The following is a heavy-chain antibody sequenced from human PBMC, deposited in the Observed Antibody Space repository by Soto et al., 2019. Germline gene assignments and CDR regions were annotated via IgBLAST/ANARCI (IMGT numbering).Heavy chain of an antibody. CDR1: GYTFTGYY. J-gene: IGHJ4*02. CDR3: ARNLRIQRAHDSSGYYVY. Sequence: GASVKVSCKASGYTFTGYYMHWVRQAPGQGLEWMGWINPNSGGTNYAQKFQGRATMTRDTSISTAYMELSRLRSDDTAVYYCARNLRIQRAHDSSGYYVYWGQGTLVTVSS. CDR2: INPNSGGT. D-gene: IGHD3-22*01. V-gene: IGHV1-2*02.